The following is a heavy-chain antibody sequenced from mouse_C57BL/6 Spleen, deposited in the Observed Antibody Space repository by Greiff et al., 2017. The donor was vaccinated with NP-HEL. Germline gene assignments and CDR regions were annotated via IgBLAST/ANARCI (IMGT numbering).Heavy chain of an antibody. V-gene: IGHV1-64*01. Sequence: VQLQQPGAELVKPGASVKLSCKASGYTFTSYWMHWVKQRPGQGLEWIGMIHPNSGSTNYNEKFKSQATLTVDKSSSTAYMQLSSLTSEDSAVYYCAREGYGFAYWGQGTLVTVSA. CDR2: IHPNSGST. J-gene: IGHJ3*01. CDR1: GYTFTSYW. D-gene: IGHD2-2*01. CDR3: AREGYGFAY.